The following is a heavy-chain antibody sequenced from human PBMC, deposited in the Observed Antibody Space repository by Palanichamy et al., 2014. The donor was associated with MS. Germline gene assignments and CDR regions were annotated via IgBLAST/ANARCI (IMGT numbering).Heavy chain of an antibody. CDR1: GGTFSSYA. CDR2: IIPIFGTA. CDR3: ARVYPLAAARALDY. Sequence: VQAGAGLGREVKKPGSSVKVSCKASGGTFSSYAISWVRQAPGQGLEWMGGIIPIFGTANYAQKFQGRVTITADKSTSTAYMELSSLRSEDTAVYYCARVYPLAAARALDYWGQGTLVTVSS. J-gene: IGHJ4*02. D-gene: IGHD6-13*01. V-gene: IGHV1-69*06.